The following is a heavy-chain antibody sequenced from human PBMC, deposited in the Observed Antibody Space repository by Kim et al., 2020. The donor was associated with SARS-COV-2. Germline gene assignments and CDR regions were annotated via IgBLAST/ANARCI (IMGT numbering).Heavy chain of an antibody. CDR3: ASGGCSGGSCYSAPYYYGMAV. Sequence: SVKVSCKASGGTFSSYTISWVRQAPGQGLEWMGRVIPILGIANYAQKFQGRVTITADKSTSTAYMELSSLRSEDTAVYYCASGGCSGGSCYSAPYYYGMAVWGQGTTVTVSS. CDR2: VIPILGIA. CDR1: GGTFSSYT. D-gene: IGHD2-15*01. J-gene: IGHJ6*02. V-gene: IGHV1-69*02.